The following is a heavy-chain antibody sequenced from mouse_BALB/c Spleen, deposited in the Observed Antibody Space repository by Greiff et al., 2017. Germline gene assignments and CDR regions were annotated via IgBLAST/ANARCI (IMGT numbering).Heavy chain of an antibody. CDR2: ISSGSSTI. V-gene: IGHV5-17*02. D-gene: IGHD4-1*01. J-gene: IGHJ2*01. CDR3: ARWTGTGFDY. CDR1: GFTFSSFG. Sequence: EVQGVESGGGLVQPGGSRKLSCAASGFTFSSFGMHWVRQAPEKGLEWVAYISSGSSTIYYADTVKGRFTISRDNPKNTLFLQMTSLRSEDTAMYYCARWTGTGFDYWGQGTTLTVSS.